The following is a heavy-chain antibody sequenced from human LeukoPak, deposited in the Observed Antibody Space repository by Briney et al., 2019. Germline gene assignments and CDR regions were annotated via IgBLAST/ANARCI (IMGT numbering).Heavy chain of an antibody. CDR1: GFTFSSYW. CDR3: AKDTDITAAAHDY. CDR2: ISSDGSST. Sequence: PGGSLRLSCAASGFTFSSYWMHWVRQAPGKGLVWVSRISSDGSSTTYADSVKGRFTISRDNAENTLYLQMNSLRAEDTAMYYCAKDTDITAAAHDYWGQGTLVTVSS. J-gene: IGHJ4*02. V-gene: IGHV3-74*01. D-gene: IGHD6-25*01.